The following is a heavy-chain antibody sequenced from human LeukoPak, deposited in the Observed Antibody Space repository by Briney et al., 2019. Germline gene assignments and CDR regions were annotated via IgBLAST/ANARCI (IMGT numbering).Heavy chain of an antibody. V-gene: IGHV4-61*01. CDR2: IYYSGST. CDR1: GGSVSSGSYY. D-gene: IGHD6-6*01. J-gene: IGHJ4*02. CDR3: ARASVGLARDLDY. Sequence: PSETLSLTCTVSGGSVSSGSYYWSWIRQPPGKGLEWIGYIYYSGSTNYNPSLKSRVTISVDTSKNQFSLKLSSVTAAGTAVYYCARASVGLARDLDYWGQGTLVTVSS.